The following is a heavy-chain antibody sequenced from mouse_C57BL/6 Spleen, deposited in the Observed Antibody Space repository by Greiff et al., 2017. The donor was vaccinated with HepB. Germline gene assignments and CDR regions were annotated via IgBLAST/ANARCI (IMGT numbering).Heavy chain of an antibody. V-gene: IGHV1-50*01. Sequence: VQLQQPGAELVKPGASVKLSCKASGYTFTSYWMQWVKQRPGQGLEWIGEIDPSDSYTNYNQKFKGKATLTVDPSSSTAYMQLSSLTSEDSAVYYCARGVYPYWYFDVWGTGTTVTVSS. CDR2: IDPSDSYT. CDR1: GYTFTSYW. CDR3: ARGVYPYWYFDV. D-gene: IGHD2-1*01. J-gene: IGHJ1*03.